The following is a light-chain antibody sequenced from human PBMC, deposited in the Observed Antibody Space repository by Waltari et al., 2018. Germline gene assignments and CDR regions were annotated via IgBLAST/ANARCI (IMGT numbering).Light chain of an antibody. J-gene: IGLJ2*01. V-gene: IGLV3-21*01. CDR3: QVWDSSPETVV. Sequence: YVLTQPPSASVAPGKTATIACGGNTVGGKSVHWYQQKPGQAPVLVVHDDNARPSGIPDRFSGSNSGDTATLTISRVEVGDEADYYCQVWDSSPETVVFGGGTKLTVL. CDR1: TVGGKS. CDR2: DDN.